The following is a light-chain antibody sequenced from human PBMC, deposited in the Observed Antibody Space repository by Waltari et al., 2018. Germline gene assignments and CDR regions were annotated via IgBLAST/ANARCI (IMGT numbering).Light chain of an antibody. CDR1: QSISKW. CDR3: QQNKVNSLLT. J-gene: IGKJ4*02. CDR2: EAS. Sequence: DIRMPQSPSTLSASAGASEIIPCRASQSISKWLAWFQQKPGKAPKLLIYEASTLQSGAPSRFSCTVSGTDFALTISSLQPGDCASYFGQQNKVNSLLTSGGGTKVEMK. V-gene: IGKV1-5*03.